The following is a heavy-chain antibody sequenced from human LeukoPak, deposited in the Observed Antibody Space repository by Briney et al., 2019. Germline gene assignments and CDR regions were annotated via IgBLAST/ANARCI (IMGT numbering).Heavy chain of an antibody. CDR1: GFTFSSYW. J-gene: IGHJ5*02. V-gene: IGHV3-7*01. D-gene: IGHD2-15*01. CDR2: IKQDGSEK. CDR3: ARDGGRYCSGVSCYSPWFDL. Sequence: PGGSLRLSCAASGFTFSSYWMSWVRQAPGKGGEGVANIKQDGSEKYYVDSVKGRFTIYRDNAKNSLYLQMNSLRAEDTAVYYCARDGGRYCSGVSCYSPWFDLWGQGTLVTVSS.